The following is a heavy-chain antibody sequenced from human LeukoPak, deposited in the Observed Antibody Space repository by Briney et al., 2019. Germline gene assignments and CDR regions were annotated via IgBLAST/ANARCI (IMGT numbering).Heavy chain of an antibody. CDR1: GYIFTNYW. V-gene: IGHV5-51*01. J-gene: IGHJ6*02. Sequence: GESLKISCKGSGYIFTNYWIGWVRQMPGKGLEWMGIIYPGDSDTRYSPSFQGQVTISADKSISTAYLQWSSLKASDTAMYYCARLNLRPHDYRYYYGMDVWGQGTTVTVSS. D-gene: IGHD4-11*01. CDR3: ARLNLRPHDYRYYYGMDV. CDR2: IYPGDSDT.